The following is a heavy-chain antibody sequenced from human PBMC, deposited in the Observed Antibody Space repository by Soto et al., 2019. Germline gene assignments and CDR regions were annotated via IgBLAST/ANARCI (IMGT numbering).Heavy chain of an antibody. D-gene: IGHD3-22*01. Sequence: EVHVLESGGGLVQPGGSLRLSCAASGFTFSRYAMTWVRQAPGKGLEWVSVISSSGSSIYYADSVKGRFTISRDNSKNTLYLQMNSLRAEDTAVYYCARDRYYDGSGYYVAFDSWGQGTLVTVSS. V-gene: IGHV3-23*01. CDR1: GFTFSRYA. CDR3: ARDRYYDGSGYYVAFDS. J-gene: IGHJ4*02. CDR2: ISSSGSSI.